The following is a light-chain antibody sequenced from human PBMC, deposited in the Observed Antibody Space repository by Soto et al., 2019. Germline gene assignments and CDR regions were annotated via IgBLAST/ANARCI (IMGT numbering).Light chain of an antibody. V-gene: IGLV1-51*01. CDR2: DDD. J-gene: IGLJ1*01. CDR3: GSWDSSLSAYV. CDR1: SSNIGGNS. Sequence: QSVLTQPPSVSAAPGQRVTISCSGSSSNIGGNSVSWYQQLPGTAPKLLTYDDDKRPSGIPDRFSGSKSGTSATLGITGFQTGDDADHYCGSWDSSLSAYVFGTGTKVTVL.